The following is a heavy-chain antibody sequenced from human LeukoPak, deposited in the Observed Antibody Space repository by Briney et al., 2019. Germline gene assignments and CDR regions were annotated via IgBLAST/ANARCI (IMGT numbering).Heavy chain of an antibody. J-gene: IGHJ4*02. CDR1: GFTFSSYG. CDR2: IWYDGSNK. D-gene: IGHD3-22*01. V-gene: IGHV3-33*01. Sequence: GRSLRLSCAASGFTFSSYGMHWVRQAPGKGLEWVAVIWYDGSNKYYADSVKGRFTISRDNSKNTLYLQMNSLRAEDTAVYYCARDRVYYDSSGYYYGYLDYWGQGTLVTVSS. CDR3: ARDRVYYDSSGYYYGYLDY.